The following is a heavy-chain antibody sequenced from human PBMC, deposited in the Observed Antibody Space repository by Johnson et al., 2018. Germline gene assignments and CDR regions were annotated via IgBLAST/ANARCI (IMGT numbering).Heavy chain of an antibody. CDR1: GFTFSSYW. J-gene: IGHJ6*02. CDR2: INSDGSST. Sequence: VQLQESGGGLVQPGGSLRLSCAASGFTFSSYWMHWVRQAPGKGLVWVSRINSDGSSTSYADSVKGRFTISRATAKNTLYLQMNSLRAEDTAVYYCCNVGQYYYYGMDVWGQGTTVTVSS. V-gene: IGHV3-74*01. D-gene: IGHD3-10*02. CDR3: CNVGQYYYYGMDV.